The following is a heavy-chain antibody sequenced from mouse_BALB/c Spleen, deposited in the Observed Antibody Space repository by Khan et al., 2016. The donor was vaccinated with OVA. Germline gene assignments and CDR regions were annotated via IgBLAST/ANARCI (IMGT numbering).Heavy chain of an antibody. CDR2: MWAGGST. CDR3: AKTYYGRAWIAY. V-gene: IGHV2-9*02. J-gene: IGHJ3*01. D-gene: IGHD1-1*01. CDR1: GFSLTSYG. Sequence: QVQLKESGPGLVAPSQSLSITCTVSGFSLTSYGVHWVRQPPGKGLEWLGVMWAGGSTNYNSALMSRLSISIDNSKSQVFLKMNSLQTDDTAMYYWAKTYYGRAWIAYWGQGTLVTVSA.